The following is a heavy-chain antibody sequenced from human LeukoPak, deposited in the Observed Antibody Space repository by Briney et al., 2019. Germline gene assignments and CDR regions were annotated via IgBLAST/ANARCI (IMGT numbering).Heavy chain of an antibody. CDR1: GYTFTSYD. CDR2: MNPNSGNT. CDR3: VRGVGYSSGWLSSYYYYYMDV. Sequence: ASVKVSCKASGYTFTSYDINWVRQATGKGLEWMGWMNPNSGNTGYAQKFQGRVTITRNTSISTAYMELSSLRSEDTAVYYCVRGVGYSSGWLSSYYYYYMDVWGKGTTVTVSS. V-gene: IGHV1-8*03. D-gene: IGHD6-19*01. J-gene: IGHJ6*03.